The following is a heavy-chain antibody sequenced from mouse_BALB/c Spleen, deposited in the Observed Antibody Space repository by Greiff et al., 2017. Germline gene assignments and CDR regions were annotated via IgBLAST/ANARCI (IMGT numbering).Heavy chain of an antibody. J-gene: IGHJ3*01. CDR3: ASDHDYDTWFAY. D-gene: IGHD2-4*01. V-gene: IGHV7-1*02. CDR2: SRNKANDYTT. CDR1: GFTFSDFY. Sequence: EVQGVESGGGLVQPGGSLRLSCATSGFTFSDFYMEWVRQPPGKRLEWIAASRNKANDYTTEYSASVKGRFIVSRDTSQSILYLQMNALRAEDTAIYYCASDHDYDTWFAYWGQGTLVTVSA.